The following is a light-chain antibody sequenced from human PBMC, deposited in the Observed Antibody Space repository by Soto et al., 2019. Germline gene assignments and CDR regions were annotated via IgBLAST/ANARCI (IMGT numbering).Light chain of an antibody. Sequence: DIQMTQSPSSLSASVGDRVIITCRASQGITTYLNWYQQKVGKAPNLLIYAASSLQSGVPSRFNGSGSGTDFNLTSSSLQPEDFATYYCQQSYTTPWIFGQGTKVEI. CDR1: QGITTY. CDR3: QQSYTTPWI. CDR2: AAS. V-gene: IGKV1-39*01. J-gene: IGKJ1*01.